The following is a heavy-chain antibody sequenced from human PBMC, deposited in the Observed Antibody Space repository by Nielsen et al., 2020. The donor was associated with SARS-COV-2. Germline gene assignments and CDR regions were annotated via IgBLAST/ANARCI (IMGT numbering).Heavy chain of an antibody. D-gene: IGHD5-18*01. Sequence: GESLKISCLASGLIVSNNYMSWVRQAPGKGLEWVSVVFSGGSTYYADSVKGRFSISRDISKNTLYLQMNSLRAEDTAVYYCARGGYSYGPNYYYGMDVWGQGTTVTVSS. CDR1: GLIVSNNY. V-gene: IGHV3-53*01. J-gene: IGHJ6*02. CDR2: VFSGGST. CDR3: ARGGYSYGPNYYYGMDV.